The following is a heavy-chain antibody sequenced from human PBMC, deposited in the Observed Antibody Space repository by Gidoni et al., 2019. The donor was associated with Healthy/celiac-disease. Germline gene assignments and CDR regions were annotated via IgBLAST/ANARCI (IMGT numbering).Heavy chain of an antibody. D-gene: IGHD6-13*01. CDR3: ARGLPLVTNYFDY. Sequence: QVQLVESGGGVVQPGRSLRLSCAAPGFTFSSYAMHWVRQAPGKGLEWVAVISYDGSNKYYADSVKGRFTISRDNSKNTLYLQMNSLRAEDTAVYYCARGLPLVTNYFDYWGQGTLVTVSS. V-gene: IGHV3-30-3*01. CDR1: GFTFSSYA. J-gene: IGHJ4*02. CDR2: ISYDGSNK.